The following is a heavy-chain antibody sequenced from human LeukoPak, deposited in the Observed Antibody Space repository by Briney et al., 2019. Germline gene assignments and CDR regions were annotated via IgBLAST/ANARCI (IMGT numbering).Heavy chain of an antibody. CDR3: ARGVVGATGYFDY. Sequence: SETLSLTCTVSGGSISSGSYYWSWIRQPAGKGLEWIGCIYTSGSTNYNPSLKSRVTISVDTSKNQFSLKLSSVTAADTAVYYCARGVVGATGYFDYWGQGTLVTVSS. D-gene: IGHD1-26*01. CDR1: GGSISSGSYY. J-gene: IGHJ4*02. CDR2: IYTSGST. V-gene: IGHV4-61*02.